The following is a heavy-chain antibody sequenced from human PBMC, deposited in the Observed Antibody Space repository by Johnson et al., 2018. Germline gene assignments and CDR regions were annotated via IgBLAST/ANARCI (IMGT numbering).Heavy chain of an antibody. D-gene: IGHD4-17*01. CDR1: GFIFSSYA. CDR2: ITRSGGGT. J-gene: IGHJ6*02. Sequence: VQLVESGGGLVQPGGSLRLSCAASGFIFSSYAMSWVRQAPGKGLEWVSGITRSGGGTYYADSVKGRFTISRDNSKNTLHLQMNSLRAEDTAVYYCAKGGVTTYYDMDVWGQGTTVSVSS. CDR3: AKGGVTTYYDMDV. V-gene: IGHV3-23*04.